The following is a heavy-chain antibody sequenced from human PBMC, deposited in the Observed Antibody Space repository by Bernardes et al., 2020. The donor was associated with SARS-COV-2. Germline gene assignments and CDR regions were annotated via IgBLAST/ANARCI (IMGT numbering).Heavy chain of an antibody. CDR1: GYTLTEIS. Sequence: ASVKVSCKVSGYTLTEISIQWVRQAPGKGLEWMGGFDPENGGIISAQKFQGRVTMTEDTAIDTAYMELSSLRSEDTAVYYCATSFYGSGNFYNRYYYYPMDVWGQGTAVTVSS. D-gene: IGHD3-10*01. J-gene: IGHJ6*02. CDR2: FDPENGGI. V-gene: IGHV1-24*01. CDR3: ATSFYGSGNFYNRYYYYPMDV.